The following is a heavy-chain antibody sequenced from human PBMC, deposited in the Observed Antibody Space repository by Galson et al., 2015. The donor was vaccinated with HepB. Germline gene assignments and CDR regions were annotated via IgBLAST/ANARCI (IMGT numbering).Heavy chain of an antibody. CDR3: ARTTVVTPRARFDY. V-gene: IGHV6-1*01. J-gene: IGHJ4*02. D-gene: IGHD4-23*01. CDR2: TYYRSKWYN. Sequence: CAISGDSVSSTNTAWNWIRQSPSRGLEWLGRTYYRSKWYNDYAVSVKSRITINPDTSKNQFSLQLSSVTAADTAVYYCARTTVVTPRARFDYWGQGTLVTVSS. CDR1: GDSVSSTNTA.